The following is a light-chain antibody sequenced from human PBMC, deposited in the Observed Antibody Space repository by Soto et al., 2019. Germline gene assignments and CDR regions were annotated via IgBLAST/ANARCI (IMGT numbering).Light chain of an antibody. Sequence: IVLRQSPAILSLSPGERATLSCRASQSVSSSLAWYQQKPGQAPRLLIYDTFNRATDIPPRFSGSGSGTDFTLTISSLEPEDFAVYYCQQRTNWRIIFGQGTRLEIK. V-gene: IGKV3-11*01. CDR2: DTF. CDR1: QSVSSS. J-gene: IGKJ5*01. CDR3: QQRTNWRII.